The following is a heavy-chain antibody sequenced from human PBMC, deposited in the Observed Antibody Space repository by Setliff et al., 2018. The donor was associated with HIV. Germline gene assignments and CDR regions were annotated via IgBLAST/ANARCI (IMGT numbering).Heavy chain of an antibody. Sequence: SETLSLTCDVYGEPLSPYFWSWIRQTPGKGLEWIGEINHSGSSNYNPSLKSRVTLSVDTSKNQFSLNLTSVTAADVAVYYCARGLGMVESTTPFDFWGQGTLVTVSS. CDR1: GEPLSPYF. J-gene: IGHJ4*02. CDR2: INHSGSS. CDR3: ARGLGMVESTTPFDF. D-gene: IGHD1-26*01. V-gene: IGHV4-34*01.